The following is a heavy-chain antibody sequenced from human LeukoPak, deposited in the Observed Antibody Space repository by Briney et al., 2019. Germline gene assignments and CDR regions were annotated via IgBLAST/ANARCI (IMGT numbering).Heavy chain of an antibody. CDR3: ARSVDTATPTDY. CDR2: VNPSGGST. V-gene: IGHV1-46*01. CDR1: GYTFTSYY. Sequence: GASVKVSCKASGYTFTSYYMHWVRQAPGQGLEWMGIVNPSGGSTSYAQKFQGRVTMTRDMSTSTVYMELSSLRSEDTAVYYCARSVDTATPTDYWGQGTLVTVSS. J-gene: IGHJ4*02. D-gene: IGHD5-18*01.